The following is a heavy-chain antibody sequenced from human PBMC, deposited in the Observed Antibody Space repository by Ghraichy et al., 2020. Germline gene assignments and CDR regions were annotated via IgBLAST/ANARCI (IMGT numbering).Heavy chain of an antibody. J-gene: IGHJ6*02. CDR1: GFTFSSYA. CDR3: ARKARYCSGGSCYYYYYGIDV. D-gene: IGHD2-15*01. Sequence: GGSLRLSCAASGFTFSSYAMSWVRQAPGQGLEWVSAISGSGGNTYYANSVKGRFTISKDNSKNTLYLQMNSLRAEDTAVYYCARKARYCSGGSCYYYYYGIDVWGQGTTVTVSS. CDR2: ISGSGGNT. V-gene: IGHV3-23*01.